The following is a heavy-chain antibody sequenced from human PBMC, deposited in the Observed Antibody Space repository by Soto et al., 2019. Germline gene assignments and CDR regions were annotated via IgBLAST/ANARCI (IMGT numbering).Heavy chain of an antibody. Sequence: QVQLVQSGAEVKKPGSSVKVSCKASGGTFSSYAISWVRQAPGQGLEWMGGIIPIFGPANYAQKFQGRVTITADESKSTAYMELSSLRSEDTAVYYCARIITEAADYYYYYGMDVWGQGTTVTVS. CDR1: GGTFSSYA. CDR3: ARIITEAADYYYYYGMDV. CDR2: IIPIFGPA. J-gene: IGHJ6*02. D-gene: IGHD6-13*01. V-gene: IGHV1-69*01.